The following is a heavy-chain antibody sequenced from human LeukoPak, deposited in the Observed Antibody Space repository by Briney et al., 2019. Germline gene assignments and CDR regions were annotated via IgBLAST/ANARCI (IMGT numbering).Heavy chain of an antibody. CDR2: ISAYNGNT. CDR3: ARGGIVGATMRSDDFDY. J-gene: IGHJ4*02. D-gene: IGHD1-26*01. V-gene: IGHV1-18*01. Sequence: VASVKVSCKASGYTFTSYGISWVRQAPGQGLEWMGWISAYNGNTNYAQKLQGRVTMTTDTSTSTAYMALRSLRSDDTAVYCCARGGIVGATMRSDDFDYWGQGTLVTVSS. CDR1: GYTFTSYG.